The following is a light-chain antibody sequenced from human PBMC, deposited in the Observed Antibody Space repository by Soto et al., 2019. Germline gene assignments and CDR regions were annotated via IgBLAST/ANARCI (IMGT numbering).Light chain of an antibody. CDR1: QSVSSNF. CDR3: QPHGNSPWT. V-gene: IGKV3-20*01. Sequence: EIVLTQSPGTLSLSPGERATLSCRASQSVSSNFLAWYQQKPGQAPRLLIYGASSRATSIPDRFSGSGSGTNFTLTISRTQPDEFAVYYCQPHGNSPWTYGKGIKVEIK. J-gene: IGKJ1*01. CDR2: GAS.